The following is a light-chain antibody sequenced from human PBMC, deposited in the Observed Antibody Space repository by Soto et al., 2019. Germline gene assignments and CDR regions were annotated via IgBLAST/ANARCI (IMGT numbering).Light chain of an antibody. CDR1: KLGNKY. V-gene: IGLV3-1*01. CDR3: QAWDINTVV. CDR2: QDI. Sequence: SYELTQPPSVSVSPGQTANITCSGDKLGNKYACWYQQKPDQSPVLVIYQDIKRPSGIPDRFSGSNSGNTATLTISGTQAMDEADYFCQAWDINTVVFGGGTQLTVL. J-gene: IGLJ2*01.